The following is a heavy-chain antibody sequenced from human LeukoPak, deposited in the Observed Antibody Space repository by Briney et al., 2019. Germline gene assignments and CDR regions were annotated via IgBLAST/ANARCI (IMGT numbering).Heavy chain of an antibody. CDR1: GYTFTSYD. J-gene: IGHJ4*02. D-gene: IGHD3-10*01. Sequence: SVKVSCKASGYTFTSYDINWVRQAAGQGPEWMGWMNPNSGNTGSAQKFQGRLTMTRNTSISTAYMELSSLRSEDTAVYYCARRSQAGGTGIGYWGQGTLVTVSS. V-gene: IGHV1-8*01. CDR2: MNPNSGNT. CDR3: ARRSQAGGTGIGY.